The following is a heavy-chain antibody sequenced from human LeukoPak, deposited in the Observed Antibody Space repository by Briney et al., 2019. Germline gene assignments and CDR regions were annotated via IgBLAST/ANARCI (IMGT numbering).Heavy chain of an antibody. J-gene: IGHJ6*02. CDR3: ATDPSGMDV. V-gene: IGHV3-30*03. Sequence: GSLRLSCAVSGFTFSTYVLHWVRPAPGKGLEWVALISSDGSKKYCADSVKGRFTISRDNSKSTLYLQMNSLRPEDTAAYYCATDPSGMDVWGQGTTVTVSS. CDR2: ISSDGSKK. CDR1: GFTFSTYV.